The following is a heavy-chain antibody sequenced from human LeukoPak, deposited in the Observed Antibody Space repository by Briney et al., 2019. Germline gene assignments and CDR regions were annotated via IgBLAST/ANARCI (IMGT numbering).Heavy chain of an antibody. CDR3: ARDGDCSGGSCYYDFDY. CDR1: GYTFTGYY. J-gene: IGHJ4*02. CDR2: INPNSGGT. D-gene: IGHD2-15*01. V-gene: IGHV1-2*06. Sequence: ASVKVSCKASGYTFTGYYMHWVRQAPGQGLEWMGRINPNSGGTNYAQKFQGGVTMTRDTSISTAYMELSRLRSDDTAVYYCARDGDCSGGSCYYDFDYWGQGTLVTVSS.